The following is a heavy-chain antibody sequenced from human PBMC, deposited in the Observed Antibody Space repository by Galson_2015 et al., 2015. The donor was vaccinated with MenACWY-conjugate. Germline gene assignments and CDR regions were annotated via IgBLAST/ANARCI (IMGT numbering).Heavy chain of an antibody. CDR1: GDFISGSDYY. CDR2: FSYGGST. D-gene: IGHD5-24*01. CDR3: VRGRYNGGFNCYFDY. V-gene: IGHV4-39*07. Sequence: ETLSLTCTVSGDFISGSDYYWGWIRQPPGQRLEWIGSFSYGGSTYYKSSLKSRVTISVDTSKNQFSLKLNFMTAADTAVYYCVRGRYNGGFNCYFDYWGQGTLVTVSS. J-gene: IGHJ4*02.